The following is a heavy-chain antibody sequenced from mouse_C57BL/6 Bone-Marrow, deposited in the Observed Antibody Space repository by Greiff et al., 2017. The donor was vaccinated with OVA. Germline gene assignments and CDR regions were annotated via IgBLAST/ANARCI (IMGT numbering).Heavy chain of an antibody. D-gene: IGHD2-5*01. J-gene: IGHJ2*01. V-gene: IGHV1-81*01. Sequence: QVQLQQSGAELARPGASVKLSCKASGYTFTSYGISWVKQRTGQGLEWIGEIYPRSGNTYYTEKFKGKATLTADKSSSTAYMELRSLTSEDSAVYFCARFYYSNYERHYFDYWGQGTTLTVSS. CDR2: IYPRSGNT. CDR3: ARFYYSNYERHYFDY. CDR1: GYTFTSYG.